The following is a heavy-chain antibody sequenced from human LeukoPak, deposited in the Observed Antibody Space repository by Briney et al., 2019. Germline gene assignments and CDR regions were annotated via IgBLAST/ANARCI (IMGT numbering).Heavy chain of an antibody. Sequence: SVKVSCKASGGTFSSYAISWVRQAPGQGLEWMGGIIPIFGTANYAQKFQGRVTITADESTSTAYMELSSLRSEDTAVYYCASEYYYDSSGYYYPFVNPFDYWGQGTLVTVSS. V-gene: IGHV1-69*13. J-gene: IGHJ4*02. CDR1: GGTFSSYA. CDR2: IIPIFGTA. D-gene: IGHD3-22*01. CDR3: ASEYYYDSSGYYYPFVNPFDY.